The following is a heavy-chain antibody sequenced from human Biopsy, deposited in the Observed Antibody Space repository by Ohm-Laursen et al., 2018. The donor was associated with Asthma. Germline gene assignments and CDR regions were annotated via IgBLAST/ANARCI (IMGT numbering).Heavy chain of an antibody. CDR1: YGSITSGGYY. CDR3: ARAQDYYDSRGYYRSFDY. D-gene: IGHD3-22*01. V-gene: IGHV4-31*02. J-gene: IGHJ4*02. Sequence: SQTLSLTCTVSYGSITSGGYYWTWIRQHPRKGLEWIGFIYYSGSTYYNPSLKNRVSISIDTSKNQFSLKLSSVTAADTAVYYCARAQDYYDSRGYYRSFDYWGQGTLVTVSS. CDR2: IYYSGST.